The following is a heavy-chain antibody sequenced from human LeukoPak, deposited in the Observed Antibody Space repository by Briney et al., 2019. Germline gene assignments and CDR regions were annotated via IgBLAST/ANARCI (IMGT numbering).Heavy chain of an antibody. J-gene: IGHJ6*02. CDR3: AKYFEAMAHYYYGMDV. V-gene: IGHV3-7*03. D-gene: IGHD5-24*01. CDR1: GFTFSSYW. Sequence: GGSLRLSCAASGFTFSSYWMSWVRQAPGKGLEWVANIKQDGSEKNYVDSVKGRFTISRDNSKNTLYLQMNSLRAEDTAIYYCAKYFEAMAHYYYGMDVWGRGTTVTVSS. CDR2: IKQDGSEK.